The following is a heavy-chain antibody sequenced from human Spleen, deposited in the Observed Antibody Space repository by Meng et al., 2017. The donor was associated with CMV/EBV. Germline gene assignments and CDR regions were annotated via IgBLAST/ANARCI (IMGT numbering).Heavy chain of an antibody. V-gene: IGHV3-30-3*01. Sequence: SCAASGFTFSNYAMHWVRQAPGKGLEWVAVISYDGSNKYYADSVKGRFTISRDNSKNTLYLQMNSLRAEDTAVYYCARDLQQLGRYYYYGMDVWGQGTTVTVSS. CDR1: GFTFSNYA. CDR3: ARDLQQLGRYYYYGMDV. J-gene: IGHJ6*02. CDR2: ISYDGSNK. D-gene: IGHD6-13*01.